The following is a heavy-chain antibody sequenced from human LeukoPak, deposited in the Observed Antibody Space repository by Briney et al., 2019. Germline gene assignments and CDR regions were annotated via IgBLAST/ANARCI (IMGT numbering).Heavy chain of an antibody. V-gene: IGHV4-4*09. CDR1: GDSISSYY. CDR3: ARWANRGYSYDLPYYFDY. D-gene: IGHD5-18*01. CDR2: IYTSGGT. Sequence: KPSETLSLTCTVSGDSISSYYWSWIRQPPGKGLEWIGYIYTSGGTNYIPSLKGRVTISIDTSKNQFSLKLSSVTAADSAVYYCARWANRGYSYDLPYYFDYWGQGTLVTVSS. J-gene: IGHJ4*02.